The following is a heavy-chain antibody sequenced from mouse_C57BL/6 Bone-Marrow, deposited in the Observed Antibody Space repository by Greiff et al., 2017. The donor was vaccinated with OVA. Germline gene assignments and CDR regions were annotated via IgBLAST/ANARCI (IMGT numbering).Heavy chain of an antibody. Sequence: EVKLQESGPELVKPGASVKIPCKASGYTFTDYNMDWVKQSHGKSLEWIGDINPNNGGTIYNQKFKGKATLTVDKSSSTAYMELRSLTSEDTAVYYCARSGYSNPYAMDYWGQGTSVTVSS. D-gene: IGHD2-5*01. CDR1: GYTFTDYN. CDR2: INPNNGGT. V-gene: IGHV1-18*01. J-gene: IGHJ4*01. CDR3: ARSGYSNPYAMDY.